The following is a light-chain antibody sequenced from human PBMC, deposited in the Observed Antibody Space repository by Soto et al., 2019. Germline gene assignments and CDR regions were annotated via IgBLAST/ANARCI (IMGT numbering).Light chain of an antibody. CDR1: QSVSSN. Sequence: EIVMTQSPATLSVSPGERATLSCRASQSVSSNLAWYQQKSGQAPRLLLYGASTRSTGIPARFSGSGSWTEFTLTISSLQSEDFAVYYCQQYNNWPPSTFGGGTKVEIK. CDR2: GAS. CDR3: QQYNNWPPST. V-gene: IGKV3-15*01. J-gene: IGKJ4*01.